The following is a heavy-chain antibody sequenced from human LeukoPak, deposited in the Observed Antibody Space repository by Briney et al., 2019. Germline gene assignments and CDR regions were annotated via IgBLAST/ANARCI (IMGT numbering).Heavy chain of an antibody. Sequence: ASVKVSCKASGYTFTGYYMHWVRQAPGQGLEWVGRINPNSGGTNYAQKFQGRVTMTRDTSISTAYMELSRLRSDDTDVYYCAGGRYYDILTDHFDYWGQGTLVTVSS. V-gene: IGHV1-2*05. CDR3: AGGRYYDILTDHFDY. J-gene: IGHJ4*02. D-gene: IGHD3-9*01. CDR1: GYTFTGYY. CDR2: INPNSGGT.